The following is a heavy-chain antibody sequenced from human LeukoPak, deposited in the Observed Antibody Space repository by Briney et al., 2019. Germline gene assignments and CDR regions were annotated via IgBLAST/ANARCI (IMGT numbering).Heavy chain of an antibody. J-gene: IGHJ5*02. Sequence: GGSLRLSCAASGFTFSTYWMHWVRQAPGKGLVWVSRINPDGSRTDYADSVKGRFTISRDNAKNSLSLQMNSLRAEDTAVYYCARSITAKTNWFDPWGQGTLVTVTS. CDR1: GFTFSTYW. CDR2: INPDGSRT. CDR3: ARSITAKTNWFDP. D-gene: IGHD1-20*01. V-gene: IGHV3-74*01.